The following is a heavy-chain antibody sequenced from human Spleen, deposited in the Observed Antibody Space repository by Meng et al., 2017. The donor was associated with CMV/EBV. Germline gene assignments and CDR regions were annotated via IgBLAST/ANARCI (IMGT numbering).Heavy chain of an antibody. D-gene: IGHD1-1*01. CDR1: GFTVSSHY. CDR3: VRALDGGFYYGMDV. J-gene: IGHJ6*02. V-gene: IGHV3-66*02. CDR2: LYSVGTT. Sequence: GESLKISCAASGFTVSSHYMTWVRQAPGKGLEWVSTLYSVGTTYYADSGKGRFTISRDSDENTVFLQMNSLRIEDAAVYYCVRALDGGFYYGMDVWGQGTTVTVSS.